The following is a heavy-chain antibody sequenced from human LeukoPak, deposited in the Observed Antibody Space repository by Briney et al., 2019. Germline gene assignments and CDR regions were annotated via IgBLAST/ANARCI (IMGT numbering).Heavy chain of an antibody. Sequence: PSETLSLTCTVSGGSISSSSYYWGWIRQPPGKGLEWIGSIYYSGSTYYNPSLKSRVTISVDTSKNQFSLKLSSVTAADTAVYCCARDQYYYDSSGYYALYYYYYMDVWGKGTTVTVSS. CDR1: GGSISSSSYY. J-gene: IGHJ6*03. D-gene: IGHD3-22*01. V-gene: IGHV4-39*07. CDR3: ARDQYYYDSSGYYALYYYYYMDV. CDR2: IYYSGST.